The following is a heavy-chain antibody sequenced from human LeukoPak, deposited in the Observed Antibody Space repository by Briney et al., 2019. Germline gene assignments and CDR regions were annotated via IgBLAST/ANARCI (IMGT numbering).Heavy chain of an antibody. V-gene: IGHV3-74*01. J-gene: IGHJ4*02. CDR1: GFTFSSHW. D-gene: IGHD3-22*01. Sequence: GGSLRLSCAASGFTFSSHWMHWVRQVPGKGLVWVSRISTDGSATTYADSVKGRFTISRDNAKNSLYLQMNSLRAEDTAVYYCARWGDSSGPDYWGQGTLVTVSS. CDR3: ARWGDSSGPDY. CDR2: ISTDGSAT.